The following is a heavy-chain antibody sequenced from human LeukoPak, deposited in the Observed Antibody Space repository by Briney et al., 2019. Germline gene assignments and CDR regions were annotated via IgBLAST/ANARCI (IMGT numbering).Heavy chain of an antibody. CDR3: ARDGSSSSGSTTHYYGMDV. CDR2: ISGGGGST. D-gene: IGHD6-6*01. Sequence: GGSLRLSCAASGFTFSSYAMSWVRQAPGKGLEWVSAISGGGGSTYYADSVKGRFTISRDNSKNTLYLQMNSLRAEDTAVYYCARDGSSSSGSTTHYYGMDVWGQGTTVTVSS. V-gene: IGHV3-23*01. CDR1: GFTFSSYA. J-gene: IGHJ6*02.